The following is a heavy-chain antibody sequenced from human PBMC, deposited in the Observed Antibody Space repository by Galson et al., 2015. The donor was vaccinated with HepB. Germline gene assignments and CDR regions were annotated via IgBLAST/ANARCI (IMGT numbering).Heavy chain of an antibody. CDR2: INHSGST. V-gene: IGHV4-34*01. Sequence: ETLSLTCAVYGGSFSGYYWSWIRQPPGKGLEWIGEINHSGSTNYNPSLKSRVTISVDTSKNQFSLKLSSVTAADTAVYYCARGKGKIRSTSCSLFDYWGQGTLVTVSS. J-gene: IGHJ4*02. D-gene: IGHD2-2*01. CDR1: GGSFSGYY. CDR3: ARGKGKIRSTSCSLFDY.